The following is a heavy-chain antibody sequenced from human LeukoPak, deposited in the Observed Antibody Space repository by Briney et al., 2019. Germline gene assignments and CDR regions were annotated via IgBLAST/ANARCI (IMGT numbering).Heavy chain of an antibody. CDR1: GGSFSGYY. CDR2: INHSGST. D-gene: IGHD6-13*01. Sequence: SETLSLTCAVYGGSFSGYYWSWIRQPPGKGLEWIGEINHSGSTNYNPSLKSRVTISVDTSKNQFSLKLSSVTAADTAVYYCARAPPSSSWKIDYWGQGTLVTVSS. V-gene: IGHV4-34*01. J-gene: IGHJ4*02. CDR3: ARAPPSSSWKIDY.